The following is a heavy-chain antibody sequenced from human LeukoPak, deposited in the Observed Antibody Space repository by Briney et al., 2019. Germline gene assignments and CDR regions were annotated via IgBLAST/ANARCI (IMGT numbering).Heavy chain of an antibody. CDR2: ICCGGST. CDR3: ARRGIAAAGYDY. D-gene: IGHD6-13*01. CDR1: GGSISSDTDY. V-gene: IGHV4-39*01. J-gene: IGHJ4*02. Sequence: PSETLSLTCSVSGGSISSDTDYWGWIRQPPGKGLEWIGSICCGGSTYYNPSLKSRVTISVDTSKNQFSLKLNSVTAADTAVYYYARRGIAAAGYDYWGQGTLVTVSS.